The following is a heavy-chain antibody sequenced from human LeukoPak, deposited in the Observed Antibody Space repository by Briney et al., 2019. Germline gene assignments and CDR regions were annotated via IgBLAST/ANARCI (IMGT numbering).Heavy chain of an antibody. CDR3: ARPAKGGSSWPYYFEY. D-gene: IGHD6-13*01. Sequence: GESLKISCKGSGYSFTSYWIGWVRQMPGKGLEWMGIIYPGDSDTRYSPSFQGQVTISADKSISTAYLQWSSLKASDTAMYYCARPAKGGSSWPYYFEYWGQGTLVTVSS. V-gene: IGHV5-51*01. CDR2: IYPGDSDT. J-gene: IGHJ4*02. CDR1: GYSFTSYW.